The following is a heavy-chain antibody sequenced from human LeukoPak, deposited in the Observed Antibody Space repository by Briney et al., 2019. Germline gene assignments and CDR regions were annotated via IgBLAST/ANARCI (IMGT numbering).Heavy chain of an antibody. CDR1: GGSISSSSYY. CDR2: IYYSGST. V-gene: IGHV4-39*01. D-gene: IGHD3-10*01. J-gene: IGHJ6*03. Sequence: SETLSLTCTVSGGSISSSSYYWGWIRQPPGKGLEWIGSIYYSGSTYYNPSLKSRVTISVDTSKNQFSLKLSSVTAADTAVYYCARREVGSNAPNYYYYYYMDVWGKGTTVTVSS. CDR3: ARREVGSNAPNYYYYYYMDV.